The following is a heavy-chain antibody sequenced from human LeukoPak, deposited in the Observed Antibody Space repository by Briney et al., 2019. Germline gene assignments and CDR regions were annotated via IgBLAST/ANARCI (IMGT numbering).Heavy chain of an antibody. Sequence: PETLSLTCAVYGGSFSGYYWSWIRQPPGKGLEWIGEINHSGSTNYNPSLKSRVTISVDTSKNQFSLKLSSVTAADTAVYYCASGQAAAGDMGYWGQGTLVTVSS. J-gene: IGHJ4*02. D-gene: IGHD6-13*01. CDR1: GGSFSGYY. CDR3: ASGQAAAGDMGY. V-gene: IGHV4-34*01. CDR2: INHSGST.